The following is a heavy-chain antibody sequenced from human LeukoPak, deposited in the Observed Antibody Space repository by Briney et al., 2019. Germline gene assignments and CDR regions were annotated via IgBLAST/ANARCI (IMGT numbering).Heavy chain of an antibody. V-gene: IGHV4-34*01. CDR3: ARHCCSGPAKRVFDI. CDR1: GGSFSGYY. J-gene: IGHJ3*02. D-gene: IGHD2-15*01. Sequence: SETLSLTCAVYGGSFSGYYWSWIRQPPGKGLEWIGEINHSGSTNYNPSLKSRVTISVDTSNNQFSLRLGSVTAADTAVYHCARHCCSGPAKRVFDIWGQGTMVTVSS. CDR2: INHSGST.